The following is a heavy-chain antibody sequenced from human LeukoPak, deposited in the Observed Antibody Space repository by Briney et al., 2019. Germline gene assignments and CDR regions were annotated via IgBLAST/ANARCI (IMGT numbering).Heavy chain of an antibody. V-gene: IGHV4-39*01. CDR1: GGSISSSTYY. D-gene: IGHD1-26*01. Sequence: SETLSLTCTVSGGSISSSTYYWGWIRQPPGKGLEWLGSIYYSGSTYYNPSLKSRVTISVDTSKNQFSLKLSSVTAADTAVYYCARGAPRGERLGWFDPWGQGALVTVSS. CDR2: IYYSGST. J-gene: IGHJ5*01. CDR3: ARGAPRGERLGWFDP.